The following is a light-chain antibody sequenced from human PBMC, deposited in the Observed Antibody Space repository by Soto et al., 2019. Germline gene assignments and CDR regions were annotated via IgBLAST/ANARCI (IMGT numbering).Light chain of an antibody. CDR1: QGISSY. V-gene: IGKV1-8*01. Sequence: AIRMTQSPSSLSASTGDRVTITCRASQGISSYLAWYQQKPGKAPKLLIYAASTLQSGVPSRFSGSGSGTDFTLTISCLQSEDFANYYCHQYYSYETFGQGTKVDIK. J-gene: IGKJ1*01. CDR3: HQYYSYET. CDR2: AAS.